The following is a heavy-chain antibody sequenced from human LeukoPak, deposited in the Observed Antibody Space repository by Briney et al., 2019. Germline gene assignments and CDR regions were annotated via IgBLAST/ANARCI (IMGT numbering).Heavy chain of an antibody. J-gene: IGHJ4*02. V-gene: IGHV3-7*01. CDR1: GFNFSTYW. Sequence: GGSLRLSCTASGFNFSTYWMTWVRQVPGKGLEWVANIKEDGSEIYYVDAVKGRFSISRDNAKTSLYLQMHSLSVADTGLYYCVTDQTGRHPYFFDYWGQGTPVTVSS. CDR3: VTDQTGRHPYFFDY. CDR2: IKEDGSEI. D-gene: IGHD3-10*01.